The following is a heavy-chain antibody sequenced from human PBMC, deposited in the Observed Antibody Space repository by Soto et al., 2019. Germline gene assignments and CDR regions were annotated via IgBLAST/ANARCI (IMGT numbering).Heavy chain of an antibody. CDR2: ISPGSRYP. CDR3: VRGGGGGLFDP. J-gene: IGHJ5*02. V-gene: IGHV3-11*06. D-gene: IGHD2-15*01. CDR1: GFTFGDSY. Sequence: GGSLGLSCAGSGFTFGDSYRSWIRQAPGKGLEWLSYISPGSRYPAYADSVKGRFTISRDNAKRSLYLQMMSLTAEDTAIYYCVRGGGGGLFDPWGQGTMVTVSS.